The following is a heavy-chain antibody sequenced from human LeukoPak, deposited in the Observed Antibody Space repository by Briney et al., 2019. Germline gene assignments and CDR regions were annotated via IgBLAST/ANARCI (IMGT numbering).Heavy chain of an antibody. CDR3: ARVHWGGGRSFDI. CDR1: GYRLSDNG. CDR2: ITANNGKT. J-gene: IGHJ3*02. D-gene: IGHD3-16*01. Sequence: ASVKVSCKPSGYRLSDNGITWVRQAPGQGLEWMGWITANNGKTYTAQNFQGTVTMTTDTSTSTAYMELRSLRSDDTAVYYCARVHWGGGRSFDIWGQGTMVTVSS. V-gene: IGHV1-18*01.